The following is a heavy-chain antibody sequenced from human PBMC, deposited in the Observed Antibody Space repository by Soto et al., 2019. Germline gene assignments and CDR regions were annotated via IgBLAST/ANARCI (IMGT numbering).Heavy chain of an antibody. D-gene: IGHD4-4*01. CDR2: IYSGGTT. J-gene: IGHJ3*02. CDR3: ARGYSRWAFDI. Sequence: EVQLVESGGGLVQPGGSLRLSCAASGFIVSSNYMSWVHQAPGKGLEWVSLIYSGGTTTYAGSVRGRFTISRDNSKNTLYLQMNSLRAQDTAVYYCARGYSRWAFDIWGQGTMVTVSS. CDR1: GFIVSSNY. V-gene: IGHV3-66*01.